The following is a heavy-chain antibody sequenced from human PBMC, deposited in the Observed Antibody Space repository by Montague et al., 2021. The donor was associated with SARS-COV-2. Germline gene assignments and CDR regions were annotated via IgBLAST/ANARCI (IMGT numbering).Heavy chain of an antibody. CDR2: IYISGST. CDR3: ARHGPNDYYHSRYFDL. CDR1: GGSISSGSYY. J-gene: IGHJ2*01. Sequence: TRSLTCSVSGGSISSGSYYWSWIRQPAGKGLEWIGRIYISGSTNYNPSLKSRVTMSVDTSKNQFSLNLSSVTAADTAVYYCARHGPNDYYHSRYFDLWGRGTLVTVSS. D-gene: IGHD3-10*01. V-gene: IGHV4-61*02.